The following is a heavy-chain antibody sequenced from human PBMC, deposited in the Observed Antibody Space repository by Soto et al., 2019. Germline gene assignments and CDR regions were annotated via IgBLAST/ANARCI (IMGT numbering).Heavy chain of an antibody. CDR2: ISYDGSNK. CDR1: GFTFSSYG. Sequence: QVQLVESGGGVVQPGRSLRLSCAASGFTFSSYGMHWVRQAPGKGLEWVAVISYDGSNKYYADSVKGRFTISRDNSKNTLYLQMNSLRAEDTAVYYCAKDFEERGSGTSAGDYWGQGTLVTVSS. D-gene: IGHD3-10*01. V-gene: IGHV3-30*18. CDR3: AKDFEERGSGTSAGDY. J-gene: IGHJ4*02.